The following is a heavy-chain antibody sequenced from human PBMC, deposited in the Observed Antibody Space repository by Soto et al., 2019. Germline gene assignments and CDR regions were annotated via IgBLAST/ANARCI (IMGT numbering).Heavy chain of an antibody. CDR2: ISSSSSYI. CDR1: GFTFSSYS. D-gene: IGHD3-22*01. J-gene: IGHJ4*02. Sequence: PGGSLRLSCAASGFTFSSYSMNWVRQAPGKGLEWVSSISSSSSYIYYADSVKGRFTISRDNAKNSLYLQMNSLRAEDTAVYYCAILRYYYDSSGFNGFTFDYWGQGTLVTVSS. CDR3: AILRYYYDSSGFNGFTFDY. V-gene: IGHV3-21*01.